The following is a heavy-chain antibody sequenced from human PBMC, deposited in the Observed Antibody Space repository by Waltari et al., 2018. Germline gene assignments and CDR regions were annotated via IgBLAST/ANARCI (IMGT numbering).Heavy chain of an antibody. J-gene: IGHJ6*02. V-gene: IGHV3-23*01. CDR1: GFPFRTYT. Sequence: EMQLLESGGALVQPGGSLSPSCAASGFPFRTYTLHWLRQAPGKGLEWVAVMTASGLMDYGDSVKGRFIISRDNSKNTLYLEMYRLRVEDTARYYCAKDEGARLAPTFGMDAWGQGTTVIVSS. D-gene: IGHD6-6*01. CDR3: AKDEGARLAPTFGMDA. CDR2: MTASGLM.